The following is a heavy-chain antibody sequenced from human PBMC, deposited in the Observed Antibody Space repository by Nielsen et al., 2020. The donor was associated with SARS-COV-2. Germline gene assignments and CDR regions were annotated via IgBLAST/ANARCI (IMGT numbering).Heavy chain of an antibody. V-gene: IGHV1-69*06. J-gene: IGHJ4*02. CDR1: GATFSNYT. CDR3: ARGNYYDSSGQFDY. CDR2: IIPIFGTA. D-gene: IGHD3-22*01. Sequence: SVKVSCKASGATFSNYTITWVRQAPGQGLEWMGGIIPIFGTANYAQKFQGRVTITADKSTSTAYMELSSLRSEDTAVYYCARGNYYDSSGQFDYWGQGTLVTVSS.